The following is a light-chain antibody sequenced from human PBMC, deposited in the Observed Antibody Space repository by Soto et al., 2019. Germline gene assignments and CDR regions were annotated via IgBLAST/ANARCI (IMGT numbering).Light chain of an antibody. CDR1: QTVSSW. J-gene: IGKJ1*01. CDR2: KAS. CDR3: QHYNSYSEA. V-gene: IGKV1-5*03. Sequence: DIAMTQSPSTLSSCVGGACTITCRASQTVSSWLAWYQQKPGKAPKLLIYKASTLKSGVPSRFSGSGSGTEFTLTISSPQPDDFATYYCQHYNSYSEAFGQGTKVDIK.